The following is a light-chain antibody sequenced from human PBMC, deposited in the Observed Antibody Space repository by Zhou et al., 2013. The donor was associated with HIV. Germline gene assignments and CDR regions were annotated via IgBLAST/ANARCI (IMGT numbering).Light chain of an antibody. CDR3: QQYNRWPPLT. CDR2: DAS. J-gene: IGKJ4*01. CDR1: QSVDTY. Sequence: VVLTQSPVTLSVSPGGRATLSCRASQSVDTYLAWYQQRPGQPPRLLIYDASTRATGVPVRFSGSGSGTEFTLTIAGLQSEDVAVYYCQQYNRWPPLTFGGGTQVEIK. V-gene: IGKV3-15*01.